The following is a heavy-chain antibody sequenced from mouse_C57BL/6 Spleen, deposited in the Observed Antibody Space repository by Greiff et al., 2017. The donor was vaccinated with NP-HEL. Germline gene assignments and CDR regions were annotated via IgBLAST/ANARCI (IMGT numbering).Heavy chain of an antibody. CDR3: AREEATGTFAY. CDR2: ISYDGSN. J-gene: IGHJ3*01. CDR1: GYSITSGYY. V-gene: IGHV3-6*01. Sequence: EVQLQQSGPGLVKPSQSLSLTCSVTGYSITSGYYWNWIRQFPGNKLEWMGYISYDGSNNYNPSLKNRISITRDTSKNQFFLKLNSVTTEDTATYYCAREEATGTFAYWGQGTLVTVSA. D-gene: IGHD4-1*02.